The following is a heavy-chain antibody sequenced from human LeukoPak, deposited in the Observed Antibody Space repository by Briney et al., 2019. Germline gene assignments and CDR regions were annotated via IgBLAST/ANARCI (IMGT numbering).Heavy chain of an antibody. D-gene: IGHD2-15*01. J-gene: IGHJ4*02. Sequence: ASVKVSCKAFGYTFTSYVISWVPQAPGQGLEWMGWISAYNGNTDYTQKLHGRITMTTDTSTSTAYMELRSLRSDDTAVYYCARVGVVERFFDYWGQGTLVTVSS. CDR3: ARVGVVERFFDY. CDR2: ISAYNGNT. V-gene: IGHV1-18*01. CDR1: GYTFTSYV.